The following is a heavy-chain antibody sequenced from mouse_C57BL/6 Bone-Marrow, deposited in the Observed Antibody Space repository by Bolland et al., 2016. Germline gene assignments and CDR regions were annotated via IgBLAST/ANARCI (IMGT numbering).Heavy chain of an antibody. Sequence: NGDTNYNEKFKSKATLTVDKSSSTAYMQLSSLTSEDSAVYYCASWFAYWGQGTLV. V-gene: IGHV1-53*01. J-gene: IGHJ3*01. CDR3: ASWFAY. CDR2: NGDT.